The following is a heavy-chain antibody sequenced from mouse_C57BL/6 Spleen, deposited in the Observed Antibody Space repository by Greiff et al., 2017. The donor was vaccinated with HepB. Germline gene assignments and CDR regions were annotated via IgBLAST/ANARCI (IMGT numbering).Heavy chain of an antibody. CDR3: ARSNWEGYFDV. CDR1: GYAFSSYW. D-gene: IGHD4-1*01. V-gene: IGHV1-80*01. Sequence: QVHVKQSGAELVKPGASVKISCKASGYAFSSYWMNWVKQRPGKGLEWIGQIYPGDGDTNYNGKFKGKATLTADKSSSTAYMQLSSLTSEDSAVYFCARSNWEGYFDVWGTGTTVTVSS. CDR2: IYPGDGDT. J-gene: IGHJ1*03.